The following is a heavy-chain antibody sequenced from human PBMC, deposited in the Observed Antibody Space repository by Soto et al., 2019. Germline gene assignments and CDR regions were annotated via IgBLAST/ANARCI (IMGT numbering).Heavy chain of an antibody. CDR2: IGYSGDII. CDR1: GFTFSDYY. CDR3: ARDLGYYDSSGYFDY. V-gene: IGHV3-11*01. D-gene: IGHD3-22*01. Sequence: GGSLRLSCAASGFTFSDYYMSWIRQAPGKGLEWVSYIGYSGDIIYYADSVKGRFTISRDNAKNSLFLQMNSLRAEDTAVYYCARDLGYYDSSGYFDYWGQGALVTVSS. J-gene: IGHJ4*02.